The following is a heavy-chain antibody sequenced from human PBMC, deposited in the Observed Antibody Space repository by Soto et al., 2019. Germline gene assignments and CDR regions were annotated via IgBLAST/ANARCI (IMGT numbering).Heavy chain of an antibody. CDR2: IYYSGST. V-gene: IGHV4-59*01. CDR1: GDSITRYY. J-gene: IGHJ4*02. D-gene: IGHD6-19*01. Sequence: SETLSLTCTVSGDSITRYYWNWIRQPPGKGLEWIGYIYYSGSTNYNPSLKSRVTISVDTSKNQFSLKLSSVTAADTAVYYCARDRYSSGWYYFDPWGRGTQVTVSS. CDR3: ARDRYSSGWYYFDP.